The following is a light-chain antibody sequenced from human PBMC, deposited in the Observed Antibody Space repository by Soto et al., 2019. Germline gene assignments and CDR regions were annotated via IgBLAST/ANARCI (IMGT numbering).Light chain of an antibody. CDR3: QQSYSTPS. V-gene: IGKV1-39*01. Sequence: DIQMTQSPSSLSASVGDRVTITCRASQSISSYLNWYQQKPGKAPKLLIYAASSLQSGVPSRVMGSGSGTDFTLTISSLQPEDFATYYCQQSYSTPSFGQGTRLEIK. J-gene: IGKJ5*01. CDR2: AAS. CDR1: QSISSY.